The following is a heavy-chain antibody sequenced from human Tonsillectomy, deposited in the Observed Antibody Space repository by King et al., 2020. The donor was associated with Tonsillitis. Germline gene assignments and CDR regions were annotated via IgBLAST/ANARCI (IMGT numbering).Heavy chain of an antibody. CDR1: GGSISHYY. CDR2: ISYSGDT. Sequence: QLQESGPGLVKPSETLSLSCTVSGGSISHYYWSRIRQSPGKGLEWIGYISYSGDTNYNPSLNIRVTMSVDTSKNQFSLRLTSVTAADTAVYYCATGALWFPLDHWGQGTLVTVSS. J-gene: IGHJ4*02. CDR3: ATGALWFPLDH. V-gene: IGHV4-59*03. D-gene: IGHD3-10*01.